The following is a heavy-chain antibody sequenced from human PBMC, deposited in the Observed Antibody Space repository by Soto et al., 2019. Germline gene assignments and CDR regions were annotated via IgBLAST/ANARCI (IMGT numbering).Heavy chain of an antibody. V-gene: IGHV4-39*01. CDR2: IYYSGST. J-gene: IGHJ6*02. CDR3: ARQGGSSSGWYNYYYYYGMDV. Sequence: SETLSLTCAVSGDSISSSKWWTWVRQPPGKGLEWIGSIYYSGSTYYNPSLKSRVTISVDTSKNQFSLKLSSVTAADTAVYYCARQGGSSSGWYNYYYYYGMDVWGQGTTVTVSS. D-gene: IGHD6-19*01. CDR1: GDSISSSKW.